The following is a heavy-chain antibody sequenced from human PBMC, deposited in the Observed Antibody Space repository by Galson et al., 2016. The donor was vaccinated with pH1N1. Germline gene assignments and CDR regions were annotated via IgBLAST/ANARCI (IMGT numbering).Heavy chain of an antibody. V-gene: IGHV1-46*03. D-gene: IGHD3-10*01. CDR3: ARWRSTLGVTGFDL. CDR2: INPSGGNT. CDR1: GYTFTKYY. Sequence: SVKVSCKASGYTFTKYYMHWVRQAPGQGLEWMGIINPSGGNTVYAEKFRGRVTLTSDTSTSIAYMDLSNLRSEDTAIYYCARWRSTLGVTGFDLWGQGTLVTVSS. J-gene: IGHJ4*02.